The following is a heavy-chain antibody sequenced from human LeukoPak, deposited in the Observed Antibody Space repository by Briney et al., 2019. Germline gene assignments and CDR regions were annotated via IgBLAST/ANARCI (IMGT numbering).Heavy chain of an antibody. J-gene: IGHJ1*01. CDR3: ARAYSSGWYRGFEYFQH. V-gene: IGHV4-34*01. CDR2: INHSGST. Sequence: SETLSLTCAVYGGSFSGYYWSWIRQPPGKGLEWVGEINHSGSTNYNPSLKSRVTISVDTSKNQFSLKLSSVTAADTAVYYCARAYSSGWYRGFEYFQHWGQGTLVTVSS. CDR1: GGSFSGYY. D-gene: IGHD6-19*01.